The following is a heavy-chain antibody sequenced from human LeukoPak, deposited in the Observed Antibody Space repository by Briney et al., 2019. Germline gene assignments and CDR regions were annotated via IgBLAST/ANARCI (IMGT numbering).Heavy chain of an antibody. CDR2: INHSGST. J-gene: IGHJ5*02. Sequence: SETLSLTCAVYGGSFSGYYWSWIRQPPGKGLEWIGEINHSGSTNYNPSLKSRVTISVDTSKSQFSLKPSSVTAADTAVYYCASYPSFAMHPNWFDPWGQGTLVTVSS. V-gene: IGHV4-34*01. CDR1: GGSFSGYY. CDR3: ASYPSFAMHPNWFDP.